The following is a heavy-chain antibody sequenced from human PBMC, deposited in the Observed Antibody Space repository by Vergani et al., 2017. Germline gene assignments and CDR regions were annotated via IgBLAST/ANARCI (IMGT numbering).Heavy chain of an antibody. CDR3: AMAVGSVHYYYMDV. CDR2: FDYSGST. D-gene: IGHD1-26*01. CDR1: GGSISSGDYY. J-gene: IGHJ6*03. V-gene: IGHV4-39*01. Sequence: QVQLQESGPGLVKPSQTLSLTCTVSGGSISSGDYYWGWIRQPPGKGLEWIGSFDYSGSTNYNPSLKSRVTISVDTSKNQFSLKLSSVTAADTAVYYCAMAVGSVHYYYMDVWGKGTTVTVSS.